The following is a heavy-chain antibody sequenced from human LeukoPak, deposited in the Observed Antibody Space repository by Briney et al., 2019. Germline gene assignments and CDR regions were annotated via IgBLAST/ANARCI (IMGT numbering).Heavy chain of an antibody. V-gene: IGHV1-18*01. CDR2: VCGDNGQT. CDR3: ARVYLYTTGWSAAYYYFMDV. D-gene: IGHD3-16*02. Sequence: ASVTVSCKASTYIFSHFGISWLRLAPGGALEWVGWVCGDNGQTNYGHKFYGRVTMTMETSTNTASMELRGLRTDDTAIYYCARVYLYTTGWSAAYYYFMDVWGKGTTVIVSS. J-gene: IGHJ6*03. CDR1: TYIFSHFG.